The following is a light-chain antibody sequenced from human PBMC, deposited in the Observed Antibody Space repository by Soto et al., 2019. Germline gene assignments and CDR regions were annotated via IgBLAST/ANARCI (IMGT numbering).Light chain of an antibody. CDR1: QSVSSN. J-gene: IGKJ1*01. CDR3: QQCNNWHRE. Sequence: EIVMTQSPATLSVSPGERATLSCRASQSVSSNVAWYQQKPGQAPRLLIYGASTRASGIPARFSGSGSGTEFTLTISSLQSEDFEVYYCQQCNNWHREFGKGPK. V-gene: IGKV3-15*01. CDR2: GAS.